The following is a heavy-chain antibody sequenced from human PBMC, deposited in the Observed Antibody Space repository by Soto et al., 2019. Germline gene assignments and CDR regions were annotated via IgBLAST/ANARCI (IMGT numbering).Heavy chain of an antibody. D-gene: IGHD2-15*01. Sequence: EEQLVESGGGLVQPGGCLRLSCVASGVTFNSNWITWVRQAPGKGLEWVANIKQDGSDIHYVDSVKGRFTISRDNVKNSLYLQMNSLRAEDTAVYYCARDHSYYSGGRWYDRQDVWGQGTTVAVSS. CDR3: ARDHSYYSGGRWYDRQDV. J-gene: IGHJ6*02. V-gene: IGHV3-7*04. CDR2: IKQDGSDI. CDR1: GVTFNSNW.